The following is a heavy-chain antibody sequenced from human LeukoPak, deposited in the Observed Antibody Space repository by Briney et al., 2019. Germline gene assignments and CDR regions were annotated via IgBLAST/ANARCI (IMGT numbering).Heavy chain of an antibody. Sequence: GGSLRLSCAASGFIFSDYFMSWIRQAPGKGLEWVSYISSRGDTIFYAESVKGRFTISRDNAKNSLYLQMNSLRAEDTAVYYCASGFWSGYEDYWGQGTLVTVSS. CDR2: ISSRGDTI. V-gene: IGHV3-11*04. CDR3: ASGFWSGYEDY. J-gene: IGHJ4*02. CDR1: GFIFSDYF. D-gene: IGHD3-3*01.